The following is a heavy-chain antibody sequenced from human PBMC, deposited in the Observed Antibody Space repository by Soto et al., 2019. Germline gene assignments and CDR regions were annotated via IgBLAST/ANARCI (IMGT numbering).Heavy chain of an antibody. Sequence: QVQLVQSGAEVKKPGSSVKVSCKDSGGTFSSSAISWVRQAPGQGLEWMGGIIPIFGTANYAQKFQGRVTITADESTSTDYMELSSLRSEDTAVYYCARVSHCSSTNCYTDYYYYYGMDVWGQGTTVTVSS. D-gene: IGHD2-2*02. CDR2: IIPIFGTA. J-gene: IGHJ6*02. CDR1: GGTFSSSA. CDR3: ARVSHCSSTNCYTDYYYYYGMDV. V-gene: IGHV1-69*01.